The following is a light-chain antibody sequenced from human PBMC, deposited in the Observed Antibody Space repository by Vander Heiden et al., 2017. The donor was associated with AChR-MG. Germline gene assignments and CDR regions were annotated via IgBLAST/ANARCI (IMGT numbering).Light chain of an antibody. CDR3: QQYNNWPPFT. Sequence: ELVMTHSPATLSVSPGERATLSCRASQSVSSNLAWYQQKPGQAPRLLIYGASTRATGIPARFSGSGSGTEFTLTISSLQSEDFAVYYCQQYNNWPPFTFGPGTKVDIK. V-gene: IGKV3-15*01. J-gene: IGKJ3*01. CDR1: QSVSSN. CDR2: GAS.